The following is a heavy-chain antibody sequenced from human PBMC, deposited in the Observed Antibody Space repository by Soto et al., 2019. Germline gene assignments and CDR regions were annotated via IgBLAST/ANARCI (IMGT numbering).Heavy chain of an antibody. Sequence: RLSCAASGFTFSSYWMSWVRQAPGKGLEWVANIKQDGSEKYYVDSVKGRFTISRDNAKNSLYLQMNSLRAEDTAVYYCARDDGAYYYDSSGPFDYWGQGTLVTVSS. J-gene: IGHJ4*02. CDR2: IKQDGSEK. V-gene: IGHV3-7*03. CDR3: ARDDGAYYYDSSGPFDY. CDR1: GFTFSSYW. D-gene: IGHD3-22*01.